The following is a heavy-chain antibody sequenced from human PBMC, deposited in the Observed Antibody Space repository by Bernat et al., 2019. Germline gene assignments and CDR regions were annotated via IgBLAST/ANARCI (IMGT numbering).Heavy chain of an antibody. CDR3: ARHRRDYGSSKLVWFDP. V-gene: IGHV4-59*08. Sequence: QVQLQESGPGLVKPSETLSLTCTVSGGSISSYYWSWIRQPPGKGLEWIGYIYYSGSTNYNPSLKRRVTISVDTSKNQFSLKLSSVTAADTAVYYCARHRRDYGSSKLVWFDPWGQGTLVTVSS. J-gene: IGHJ5*02. CDR2: IYYSGST. CDR1: GGSISSYY. D-gene: IGHD6-6*01.